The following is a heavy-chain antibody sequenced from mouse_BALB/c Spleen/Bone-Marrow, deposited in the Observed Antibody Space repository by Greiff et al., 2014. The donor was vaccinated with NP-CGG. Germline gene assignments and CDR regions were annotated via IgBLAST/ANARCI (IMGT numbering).Heavy chain of an antibody. V-gene: IGHV1-80*01. CDR2: IYPGDGDT. Sequence: VKLVESGAELVRPGSSVKISCKAPGYAISSYWMNWVKQRPGQGLEWIGQIYPGDGDTNYNGKFKGKATLTADKSSSTAYMQISSLTSEDSAVYFCARGRGWYLDYWGQGTTLTVSS. D-gene: IGHD2-3*01. CDR1: GYAISSYW. J-gene: IGHJ2*01. CDR3: ARGRGWYLDY.